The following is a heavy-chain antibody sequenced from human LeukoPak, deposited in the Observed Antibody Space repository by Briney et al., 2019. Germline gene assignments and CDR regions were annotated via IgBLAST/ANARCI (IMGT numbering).Heavy chain of an antibody. J-gene: IGHJ4*02. Sequence: ASVKVSCKASGYTXTSYAINGVRQAPGQGLEWMGWISAYDGSTISVQDLQGRVTMTTDTSTTTAYMELRSLRSDDTAVYYCARPHSYGSTYFDCWGQGTLVTVSS. V-gene: IGHV1-18*01. D-gene: IGHD4-17*01. CDR2: ISAYDGST. CDR3: ARPHSYGSTYFDC. CDR1: GYTXTSYA.